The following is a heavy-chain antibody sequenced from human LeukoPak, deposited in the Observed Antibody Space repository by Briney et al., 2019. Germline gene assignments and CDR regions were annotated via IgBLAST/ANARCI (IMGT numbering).Heavy chain of an antibody. J-gene: IGHJ6*02. Sequence: SETLSLTCTVSGGSVSSGSYHWSWIRQPPGKGLEWIGYIYYSGSTNYNPSLKSRVTISVDTSKNQFPLKLSSVTAADTAVYYCARAPLYYYSMDVWGQGTTVTVSS. CDR2: IYYSGST. V-gene: IGHV4-61*01. CDR1: GGSVSSGSYH. CDR3: ARAPLYYYSMDV.